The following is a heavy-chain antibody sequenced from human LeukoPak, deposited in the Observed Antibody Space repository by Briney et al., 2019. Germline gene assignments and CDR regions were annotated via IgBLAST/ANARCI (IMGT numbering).Heavy chain of an antibody. J-gene: IGHJ4*02. Sequence: SQTLSLTCTVSGGSISSYYWSWIRQPPGKGLEWIGYIYYSGSTNYNPSLKSRVTISVDTSKNQFSLKLSSVTAADTAVYYCARTHEYFDYWGQGTLVTVSS. CDR2: IYYSGST. V-gene: IGHV4-59*01. CDR1: GGSISSYY. CDR3: ARTHEYFDY.